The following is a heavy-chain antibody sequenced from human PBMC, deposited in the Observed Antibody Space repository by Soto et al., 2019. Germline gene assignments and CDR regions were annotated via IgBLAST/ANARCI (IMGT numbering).Heavy chain of an antibody. CDR3: ARVPDR. CDR1: GGSINHYS. D-gene: IGHD2-2*01. V-gene: IGHV4-30-2*01. J-gene: IGHJ5*02. CDR2: IYHSGST. Sequence: SETLSLTCTVSGGSINHYSWSWIRQPPGKGLEWIGYIYHSGSTYYNPSLKSRVTISVDRSKNQFSLKLSSVTAADTAVYYCARVPDRWGQGTLVTVSS.